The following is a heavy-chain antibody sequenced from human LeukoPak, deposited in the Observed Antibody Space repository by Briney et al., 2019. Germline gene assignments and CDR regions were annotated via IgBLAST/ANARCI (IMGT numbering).Heavy chain of an antibody. CDR3: AKGHCSSASCYAFDS. CDR2: ISHTGVTT. CDR1: GFTFSNYA. J-gene: IGHJ4*02. V-gene: IGHV3-23*01. D-gene: IGHD2-2*01. Sequence: GGSLRLSCVGSGFTFSNYAMNWVRQAPGKGLEWVSLISHTGVTTYYADSVKGRFTIYRDNSRNTLGLQMNRLRAEDTAVYYCAKGHCSSASCYAFDSWGQGTLVTVSS.